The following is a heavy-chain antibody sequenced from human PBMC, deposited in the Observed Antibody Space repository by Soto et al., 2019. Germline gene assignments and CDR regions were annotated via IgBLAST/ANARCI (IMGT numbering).Heavy chain of an antibody. CDR3: ARKPPAAIQGWAYGMDV. Sequence: GGSLRLSCVASGFTVSTNYLSWFRQVPGKGLEWVSVLHGSGSTSYADSVKGRFTISRDNARNTFYLQMNSLRVEDTAVYYCARKPPAAIQGWAYGMDVWGQGTTVTSP. CDR2: LHGSGST. CDR1: GFTVSTNY. J-gene: IGHJ6*02. V-gene: IGHV3-53*01. D-gene: IGHD2-2*01.